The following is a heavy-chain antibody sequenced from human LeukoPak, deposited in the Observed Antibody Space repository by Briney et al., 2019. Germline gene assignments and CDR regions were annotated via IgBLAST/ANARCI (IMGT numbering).Heavy chain of an antibody. CDR1: GGSLSSYY. J-gene: IGHJ3*02. CDR3: ARESIAARLDAFDI. Sequence: SETLSLTCTVSGGSLSSYYWSWIRQPAGKGLEWIGRIYTSGSTNYNPSLKSRVTMSVDTSKNQFSLKLSSVPAADTAVYYCARESIAARLDAFDIWGQGKMVTVSS. V-gene: IGHV4-4*07. CDR2: IYTSGST. D-gene: IGHD6-6*01.